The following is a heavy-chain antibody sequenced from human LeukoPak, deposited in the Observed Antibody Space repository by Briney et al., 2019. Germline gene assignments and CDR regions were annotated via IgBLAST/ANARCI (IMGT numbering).Heavy chain of an antibody. CDR1: GFNFTSYW. Sequence: GGSLRLSCAASGFNFTSYWMHWVRQAPGKGLEWVSAISGSGGSTYYADSVKGRFTISRDNSKNTLYLQMNSLRAEDTAVYYCAKDESTTTDYWGQGTLVTVSS. V-gene: IGHV3-23*01. CDR2: ISGSGGST. D-gene: IGHD2-2*01. J-gene: IGHJ4*02. CDR3: AKDESTTTDY.